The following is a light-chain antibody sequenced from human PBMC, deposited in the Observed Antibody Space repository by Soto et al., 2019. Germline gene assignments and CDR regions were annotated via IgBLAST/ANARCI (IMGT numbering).Light chain of an antibody. CDR3: GSYASGSTFVV. Sequence: QSALTQPASVSGSPGQSITISCTGTSSDVGTYNLVSWYQQHPGKAPRLMIYEVTKRPSGVSDRFSASKSGNTASLTISGLQAEDEADYYCGSYASGSTFVVFGGGTKLTVL. V-gene: IGLV2-23*02. CDR2: EVT. J-gene: IGLJ2*01. CDR1: SSDVGTYNL.